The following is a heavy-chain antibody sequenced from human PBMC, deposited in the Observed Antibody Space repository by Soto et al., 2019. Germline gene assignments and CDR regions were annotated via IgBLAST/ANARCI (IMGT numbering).Heavy chain of an antibody. CDR2: ISWNSGSR. J-gene: IGHJ3*02. Sequence: EVXXVESGGGLXXXGXSLRLSCAASGFTFDDYAMHWVRQVPGKGPEWVSGISWNSGSRGYAESVRGXXXXXXDNXXXXXXXXXXXXXXXXXXXXXXXXXXXXLEIXKXTVTTFWGPFXIWGXXXXXXXXS. V-gene: IGHV3-9*01. D-gene: IGHD4-17*01. CDR1: GFTFDDYA. CDR3: XXXXXXLEIXKXTVTTFWGPFXI.